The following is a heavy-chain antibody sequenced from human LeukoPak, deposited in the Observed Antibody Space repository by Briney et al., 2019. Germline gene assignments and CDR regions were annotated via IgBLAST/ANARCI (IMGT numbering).Heavy chain of an antibody. D-gene: IGHD6-13*01. CDR3: ARHDRIIASPLV. CDR1: GGSLSDTSFY. Sequence: SETLSLTCTVSGGSLSDTSFYWGWIRQPPGKGLEWIGGVYYSGSAYYNPSLKSRVTISVDTSKNQFSLKLSSVTAADTAVYYCARHDRIIASPLVWGQGTLVTVSS. J-gene: IGHJ4*02. CDR2: VYYSGSA. V-gene: IGHV4-39*01.